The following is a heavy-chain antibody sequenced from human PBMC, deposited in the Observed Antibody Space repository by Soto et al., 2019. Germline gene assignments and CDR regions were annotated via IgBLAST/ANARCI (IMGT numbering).Heavy chain of an antibody. CDR2: MNPNSGNT. Sequence: AAVKVSCRSSGYTFTSYDINWVRQATGQGLEWMGWMNPNSGNTGYAQKFQGRVTMTRNTSISTAYMELSSLRSEDTAVYYCARGLATVTQGDDAFESWGQGTMVTVSS. CDR1: GYTFTSYD. D-gene: IGHD4-17*01. J-gene: IGHJ3*02. V-gene: IGHV1-8*01. CDR3: ARGLATVTQGDDAFES.